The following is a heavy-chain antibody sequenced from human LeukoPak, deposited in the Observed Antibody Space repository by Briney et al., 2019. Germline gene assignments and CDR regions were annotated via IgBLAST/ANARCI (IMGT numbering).Heavy chain of an antibody. J-gene: IGHJ4*02. CDR2: INPSGGST. D-gene: IGHD6-19*01. CDR1: GYTLTELS. V-gene: IGHV1-46*01. Sequence: ASVKVSCKVSGYTLTELSMHWVRQAPGQGLEWMGIINPSGGSTSYAQKFQGRVTMTRDTSTSTVYMELSSLRSEDTAVYYCARDGEYSSGWLLFDYWGQGTLVTVSS. CDR3: ARDGEYSSGWLLFDY.